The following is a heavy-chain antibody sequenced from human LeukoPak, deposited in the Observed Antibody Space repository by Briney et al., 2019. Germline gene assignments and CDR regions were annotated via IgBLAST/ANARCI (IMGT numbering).Heavy chain of an antibody. D-gene: IGHD2-2*02. CDR1: GGSMTGYY. J-gene: IGHJ6*01. CDR3: ARWYRMDCDTTSCYKSYTGLDV. Sequence: SETLSLTCTVSGGSMTGYYWGWIRQPPGKGPEWIGYVFSSGLTKFSPSLWNRVAISVDTSTNKISLKLVSVTSADTAVYYCARWYRMDCDTTSCYKSYTGLDVWGPGTTVTVSS. V-gene: IGHV4-59*01. CDR2: VFSSGLT.